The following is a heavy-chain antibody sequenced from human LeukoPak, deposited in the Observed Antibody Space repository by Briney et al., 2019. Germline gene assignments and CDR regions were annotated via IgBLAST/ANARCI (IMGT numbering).Heavy chain of an antibody. Sequence: GGSLRLSCAASGFTFSSYSMNWVRQAPGKGLEWVSSISSSSSYIYYADSVKGRFTIARDNAKSSLYLQMNSLRAEDTAVYYCASELNYDSSGYYDYWGQGTLVTVSS. CDR1: GFTFSSYS. CDR3: ASELNYDSSGYYDY. D-gene: IGHD3-22*01. V-gene: IGHV3-21*01. CDR2: ISSSSSYI. J-gene: IGHJ4*02.